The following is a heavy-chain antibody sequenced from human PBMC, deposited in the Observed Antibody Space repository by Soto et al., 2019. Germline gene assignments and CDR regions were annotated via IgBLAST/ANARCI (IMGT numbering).Heavy chain of an antibody. CDR1: GGSIKNTNYH. V-gene: IGHV4-39*01. Sequence: SETLSLTCSVSGGSIKNTNYHWGWIRQPPGKGLEWIGTLYYRGATGYNPSLKSRVTISVDTSKDQLSLNLSYVNATDTAVYYCFGALAATLDYWGQGKMLTV. CDR2: LYYRGAT. J-gene: IGHJ4*01. CDR3: FGALAATLDY. D-gene: IGHD2-15*01.